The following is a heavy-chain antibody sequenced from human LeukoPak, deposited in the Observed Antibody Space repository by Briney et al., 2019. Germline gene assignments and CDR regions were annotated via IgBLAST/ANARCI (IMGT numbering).Heavy chain of an antibody. V-gene: IGHV1-46*01. J-gene: IGHJ6*02. CDR2: INPSGGST. Sequence: GASVKVSCKASGYTFTSYYMHWVRQAPGQGLEWMGIINPSGGSTSYAQKFQGRVTMTRDTSTSTVYMELSSLRSEDTAVYYCARDRVVVVTGSYGMDVWGQGTTVTVSS. CDR3: ARDRVVVVTGSYGMDV. D-gene: IGHD2-21*02. CDR1: GYTFTSYY.